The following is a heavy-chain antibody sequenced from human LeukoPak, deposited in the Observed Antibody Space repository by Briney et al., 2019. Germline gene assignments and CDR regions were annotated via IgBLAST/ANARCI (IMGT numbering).Heavy chain of an antibody. V-gene: IGHV1-46*03. CDR1: GYTFTSYY. CDR3: SRAGRNWFDP. D-gene: IGHD3-10*01. J-gene: IGHJ5*02. Sequence: ASVKVSCKASGYTFTSYYIHWVRQAPGQGLEWMGIIKPSDGSTTYAQKSEGRVTMTRDTSTSTVYMELRSLRSEDTAVYYCSRAGRNWFDPWGQGTLVTVSS. CDR2: IKPSDGST.